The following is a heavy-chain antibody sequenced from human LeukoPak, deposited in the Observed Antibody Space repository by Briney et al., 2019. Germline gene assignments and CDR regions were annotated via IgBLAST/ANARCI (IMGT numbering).Heavy chain of an antibody. D-gene: IGHD3-22*01. CDR3: ARVPSTMIVVDLFDY. Sequence: ASVKVSCKASGYTFTSYDINWVRQATGQGLEWMGWMNPNSGNTGYAQKFQGRVTMTRNTSISTAYMELSSLRSDDTAVYYCARVPSTMIVVDLFDYWGQGTLVTVSS. V-gene: IGHV1-8*01. CDR2: MNPNSGNT. J-gene: IGHJ4*02. CDR1: GYTFTSYD.